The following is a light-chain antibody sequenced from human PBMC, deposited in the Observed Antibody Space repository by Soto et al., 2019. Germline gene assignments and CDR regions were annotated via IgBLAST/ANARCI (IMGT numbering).Light chain of an antibody. V-gene: IGKV3-15*01. CDR1: QSVSSS. CDR2: GAS. J-gene: IGKJ1*01. CDR3: QQYNKWPRT. Sequence: EIVLTQSPGTLSMSPGERATLSCRASQSVSSSLAWYQQKPGRSPRLLIYGASARATGIPAKFSGSGSGTEFTLTISSLQSEDFAVYYCQQYNKWPRTFGQGTKVDIK.